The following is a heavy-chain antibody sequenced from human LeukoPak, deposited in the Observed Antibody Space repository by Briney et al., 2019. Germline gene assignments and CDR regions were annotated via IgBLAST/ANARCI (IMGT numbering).Heavy chain of an antibody. CDR1: GYTFSNFG. V-gene: IGHV1-18*01. J-gene: IGHJ3*02. Sequence: ASVKVSCKASGYTFSNFGISWVGQAPGQGLEWMGWISGYNDDTHYAQKFQGRVTMTTDTSTNTAYMDLRSLRSDGTAMYYCAKDFYNSGGRWYDCFDIWGQGTMVTVSS. CDR2: ISGYNDDT. CDR3: AKDFYNSGGRWYDCFDI. D-gene: IGHD2-15*01.